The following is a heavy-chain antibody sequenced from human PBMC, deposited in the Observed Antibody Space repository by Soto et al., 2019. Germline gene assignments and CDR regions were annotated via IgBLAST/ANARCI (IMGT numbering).Heavy chain of an antibody. D-gene: IGHD1-1*01. CDR2: INAGNGNT. CDR1: GYTFTSYA. Sequence: GASVKVSCKASGYTFTSYAMHWVRQAPGQRLEWMGRINAGNGNTKYSQKFQGRVTITRDTSASTAYMELSSLRSEDTAVYYCARAAGNGNWFDPWGQGTLVTVSS. CDR3: ARAAGNGNWFDP. J-gene: IGHJ5*02. V-gene: IGHV1-3*01.